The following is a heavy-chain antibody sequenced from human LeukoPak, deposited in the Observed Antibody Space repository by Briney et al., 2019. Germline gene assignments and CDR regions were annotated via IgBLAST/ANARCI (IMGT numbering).Heavy chain of an antibody. CDR2: IYYSGST. CDR3: ARDGGFSGLDY. D-gene: IGHD2-15*01. Sequence: SETLSLTCTVSGGSISSGGYCWSWIRQHPGKGLEWIGYIYYSGSTYYNPSLKSRVTISVDTSKNQFSLKLSSVTAADTAVYYCARDGGFSGLDYWGQGTLVTVSS. J-gene: IGHJ4*02. CDR1: GGSISSGGYC. V-gene: IGHV4-31*03.